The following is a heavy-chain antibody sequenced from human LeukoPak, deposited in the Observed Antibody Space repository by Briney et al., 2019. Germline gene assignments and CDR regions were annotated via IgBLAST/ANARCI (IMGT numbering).Heavy chain of an antibody. V-gene: IGHV4-31*03. CDR2: IDYSGST. D-gene: IGHD2-8*01. Sequence: SETLSLTCTVSGGSISSGGYYWRWIRQHPGKGLEWMGYIDYSGSTYYNPSLKSRVTISRDTSKNQFSLKLSSVTAADTAVYYCARGLYSIVDYWGQGTLVTVSS. CDR3: ARGLYSIVDY. CDR1: GGSISSGGYY. J-gene: IGHJ4*02.